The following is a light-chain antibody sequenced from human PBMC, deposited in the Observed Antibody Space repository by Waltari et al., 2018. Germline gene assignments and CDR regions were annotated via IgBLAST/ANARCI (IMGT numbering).Light chain of an antibody. J-gene: IGLJ3*02. CDR2: KAN. CDR3: ALYMGSGIWV. V-gene: IGLV8-61*01. Sequence: QTVVTQEPSLSVSPGGTVTLPCALSSGSLSTTSYAAWYQQTPGQAPRTLVYKANARSSGVPDRFSGSILGNTAALTITGAQADDESDYYCALYMGSGIWVFGGGNRLTVL. CDR1: SGSLSTTSY.